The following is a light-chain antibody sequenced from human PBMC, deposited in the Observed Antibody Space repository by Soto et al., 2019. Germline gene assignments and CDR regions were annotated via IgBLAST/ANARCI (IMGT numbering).Light chain of an antibody. V-gene: IGKV1-39*01. CDR1: QNIIRY. CDR2: AAS. Sequence: DIQMTHSPSTLPASVGDRVTITCRASQNIIRYLNWYQQKPGKAPELLIYAASSLQSGVPSRFSGSGSGTDFTLTISSLQPEDFATYHCQKSYTIPPETSGQGTKVHIX. CDR3: QKSYTIPPET. J-gene: IGKJ2*01.